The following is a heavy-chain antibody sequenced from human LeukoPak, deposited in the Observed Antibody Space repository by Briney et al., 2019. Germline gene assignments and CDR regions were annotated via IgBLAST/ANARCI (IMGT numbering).Heavy chain of an antibody. CDR3: AKRSPAYYFDY. J-gene: IGHJ4*02. Sequence: GASLRLSCAASGFTFTTSVMTWVRQAPGKGLEWVSGISESDGSTFYADSVKGRFTVSRDNSHNTLYLEMNSLRAEDTAVCFCAKRSPAYYFDYWGQGILVTVSS. CDR1: GFTFTTSV. D-gene: IGHD1-26*01. V-gene: IGHV3-23*01. CDR2: ISESDGST.